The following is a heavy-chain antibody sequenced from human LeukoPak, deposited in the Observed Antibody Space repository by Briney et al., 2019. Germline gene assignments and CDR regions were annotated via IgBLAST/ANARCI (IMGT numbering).Heavy chain of an antibody. CDR3: ASPLLEWLDTHDY. V-gene: IGHV3-7*01. CDR1: GFTFSSYW. D-gene: IGHD1-1*01. Sequence: GGSLRLSCAASGFTFSSYWMSWVRQAPGKGLEWVANIKQDGSEKYYVDSVKGRFTISRDNAKNSPYLQMNSLRAEDTAVYYCASPLLEWLDTHDYWGQGTLVTVSS. J-gene: IGHJ4*02. CDR2: IKQDGSEK.